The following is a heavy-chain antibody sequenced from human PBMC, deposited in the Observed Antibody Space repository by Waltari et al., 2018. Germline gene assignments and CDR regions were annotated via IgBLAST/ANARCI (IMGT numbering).Heavy chain of an antibody. J-gene: IGHJ4*02. CDR1: GGTFSSYA. Sequence: QVQLVQSGAAVKKLWSSCKVSCKASGGTFSSYAISWVRQAPGQGLEWMGGIIPIFGTANYAQKFQGRVTITTDESTSTAYMELSSLRSEDTAVYYCARGAPTYSSSWYEEFDYWGQGTLVTVSS. CDR2: IIPIFGTA. CDR3: ARGAPTYSSSWYEEFDY. D-gene: IGHD6-13*01. V-gene: IGHV1-69*05.